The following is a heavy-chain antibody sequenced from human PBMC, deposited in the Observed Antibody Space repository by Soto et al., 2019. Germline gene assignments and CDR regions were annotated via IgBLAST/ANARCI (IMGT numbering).Heavy chain of an antibody. CDR1: TSTFSRYG. CDR2: ISSSGVTI. Sequence: EVLLVESGGGLVQSGGSLRLSCAASTSTFSRYGMNWVRQAPGKGLEWISFISSSGVTIYYADSVRGRFTISRDNAKNPLFLEMNHLRDDDTAVYYWARGGTTVATIGDHGGQGTLVTVSS. CDR3: ARGGTTVATIGDH. D-gene: IGHD4-17*01. J-gene: IGHJ4*02. V-gene: IGHV3-48*02.